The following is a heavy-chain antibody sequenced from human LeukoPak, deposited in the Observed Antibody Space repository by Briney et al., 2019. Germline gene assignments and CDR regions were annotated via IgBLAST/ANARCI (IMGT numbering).Heavy chain of an antibody. J-gene: IGHJ3*02. D-gene: IGHD1-26*01. CDR1: GFTFSGSA. V-gene: IGHV3-73*01. CDR2: IRSKANSYAT. CDR3: TRLAQWELHAFDI. Sequence: PGGSLRLSSAASGFTFSGSAMHWVRQAPGKGLEWVGRIRSKANSYATAYAASVKGRVTISRDDSKNTAYLQMNSLKTEDTAVYYCTRLAQWELHAFDIWGQGTMVTVSS.